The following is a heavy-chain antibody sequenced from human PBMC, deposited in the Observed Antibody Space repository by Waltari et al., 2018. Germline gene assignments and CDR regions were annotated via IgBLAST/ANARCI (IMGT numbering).Heavy chain of an antibody. Sequence: EVQLLESGGGLVQPGGSLRLSCAASVFTFSSYAMSGVRQAPGKGLEWVSVIYSGGSTYYADSVKGRFTISRDNSKNTLYLQMNSLRAEDTAVYYCAKGFGDYWGQGTLVTVSS. CDR3: AKGFGDY. CDR1: VFTFSSYA. CDR2: IYSGGST. V-gene: IGHV3-23*03. D-gene: IGHD3-16*01. J-gene: IGHJ4*02.